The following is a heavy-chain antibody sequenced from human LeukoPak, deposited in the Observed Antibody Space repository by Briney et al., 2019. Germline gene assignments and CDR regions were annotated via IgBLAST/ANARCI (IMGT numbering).Heavy chain of an antibody. CDR2: INAGNGNT. Sequence: ASVKVSCKASGYTFTSYAMHWVRQAPGQRLEWMGWINAGNGNTKYSQKSQGRVTITRDTSASTAYMELSSLRSEDTAVYYCARDFSSGSFDYWGQGTLVAVSS. D-gene: IGHD6-19*01. CDR3: ARDFSSGSFDY. V-gene: IGHV1-3*01. J-gene: IGHJ4*02. CDR1: GYTFTSYA.